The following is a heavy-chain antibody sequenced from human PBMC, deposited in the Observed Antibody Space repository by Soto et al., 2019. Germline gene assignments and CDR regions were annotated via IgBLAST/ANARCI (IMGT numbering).Heavy chain of an antibody. CDR2: IIPIFGTA. D-gene: IGHD7-27*01. Sequence: QVQLVQSGAEVKKPGSSVKVSCKASGGTFSSYAISWVRQAPGQGLEWMGGIIPIFGTANYAQKFQGRVTITADESTSTAYMELSSLRSEDTAVYYCARDIEGLTSRRRWGYYYYGMDVWGQGTTVTVSS. J-gene: IGHJ6*02. CDR3: ARDIEGLTSRRRWGYYYYGMDV. CDR1: GGTFSSYA. V-gene: IGHV1-69*01.